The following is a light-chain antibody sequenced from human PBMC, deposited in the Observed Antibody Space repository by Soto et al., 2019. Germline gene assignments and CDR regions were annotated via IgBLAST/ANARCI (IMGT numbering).Light chain of an antibody. V-gene: IGLV7-43*01. Sequence: QAVVTQEPSLTVSPGGTVTLTCASSAGAVTSHYYPNWFQQKPGLAPRALIYDANKRHSWTPARFSGSLLGGKAALTLSGMQPEDEAEYYCLLYYGGYVFGTGTKVTVL. CDR2: DAN. CDR1: AGAVTSHYY. CDR3: LLYYGGYV. J-gene: IGLJ1*01.